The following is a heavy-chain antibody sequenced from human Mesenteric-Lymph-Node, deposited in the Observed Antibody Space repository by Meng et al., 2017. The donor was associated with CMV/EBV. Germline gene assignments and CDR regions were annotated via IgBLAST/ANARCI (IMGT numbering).Heavy chain of an antibody. J-gene: IGHJ4*02. V-gene: IGHV4-4*02. CDR2: IYHSGNT. CDR3: TREREDSGTYFDY. CDR1: GGSISSKKG. Sequence: VSGGSISSKKGWSWVRPPPGKGLESIGEIYHSGNTKYNASLKRRVTISVDKSKNQFSLKLSSVTAADTAVYYCTREREDSGTYFDYWGQGTLVTVSS. D-gene: IGHD3-10*01.